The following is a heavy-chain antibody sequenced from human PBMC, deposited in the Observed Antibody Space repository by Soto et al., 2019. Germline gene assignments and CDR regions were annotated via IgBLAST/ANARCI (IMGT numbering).Heavy chain of an antibody. CDR2: IKSKTDGGTA. V-gene: IGHV3-15*01. CDR1: GFNLSHPW. J-gene: IGHJ4*02. Sequence: GGSLRLSCVASGFNLSHPWMTWVRQAAGKGLEWVGRIKSKTDGGTADYAAPVKGRATISRDDSENTVYLQMNSLKTEDTAVYYCTTGIYYDILTGYHNVAYWGQGALVTVSS. CDR3: TTGIYYDILTGYHNVAY. D-gene: IGHD3-9*01.